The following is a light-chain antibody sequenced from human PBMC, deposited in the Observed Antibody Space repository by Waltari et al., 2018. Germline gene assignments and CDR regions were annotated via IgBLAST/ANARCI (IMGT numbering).Light chain of an antibody. CDR3: QQSHSNPFT. V-gene: IGKV1-39*01. CDR1: QIITIY. J-gene: IGKJ3*01. CDR2: AAS. Sequence: DIQMTQSPSSLSASVGDRVTITCRASQIITIYLNWYQQKPGKAPKLLIYAASSLQSGVPSRFSGSGSGTDFTLTISSLQPEDFATYNCQQSHSNPFTFGPGTKVDIK.